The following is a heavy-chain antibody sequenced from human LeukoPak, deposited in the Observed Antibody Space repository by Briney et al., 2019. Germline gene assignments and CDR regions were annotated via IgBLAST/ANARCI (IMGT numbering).Heavy chain of an antibody. CDR2: ISGSGGST. V-gene: IGHV3-23*01. CDR1: GFTFSSYA. D-gene: IGHD4-11*01. CDR3: AKVSKDYYYYYMDV. Sequence: PGGSLRLSCAASGFTFSSYATSWVRQAPGKGLEWVSAISGSGGSTYYADSVKGRFTISRDNSKNTLYLQMNSLRAEDTAVYYCAKVSKDYYYYYMDVWGKGTTVTVSS. J-gene: IGHJ6*03.